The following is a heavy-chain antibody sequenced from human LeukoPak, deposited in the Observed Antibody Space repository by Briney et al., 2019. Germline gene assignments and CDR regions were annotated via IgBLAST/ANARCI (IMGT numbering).Heavy chain of an antibody. CDR1: GFTFNTYW. CDR3: ARDTKAGYFDL. V-gene: IGHV3-7*01. Sequence: GGSLRLSCAAPGFTFNTYWMSWVRQAPGKGLEWLANIKEDGTRDYYVESVKGRFTISKDNAKTSLYLQLNSLRAEDTAVYYCARDTKAGYFDLWGQGTLVTVSS. J-gene: IGHJ4*02. CDR2: IKEDGTRD.